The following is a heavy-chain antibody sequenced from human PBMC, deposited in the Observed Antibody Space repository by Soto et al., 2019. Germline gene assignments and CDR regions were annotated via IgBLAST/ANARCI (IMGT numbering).Heavy chain of an antibody. Sequence: EVQLVESGGGLVQPGGSLRLSCTASGFSFSTHWMTWVRQAPGKGLEWVASIKEDGSDKYYVDAVKGRFTISRDNAEKSLYLQMNSLRAEDTAMYHRARYGGLIDDWGQGTLVTVSS. D-gene: IGHD2-15*01. V-gene: IGHV3-7*05. J-gene: IGHJ4*02. CDR3: ARYGGLIDD. CDR2: IKEDGSDK. CDR1: GFSFSTHW.